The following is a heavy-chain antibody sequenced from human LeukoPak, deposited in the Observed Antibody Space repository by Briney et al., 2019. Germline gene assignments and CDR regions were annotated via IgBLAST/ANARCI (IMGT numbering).Heavy chain of an antibody. J-gene: IGHJ4*02. Sequence: PGGSLRLSCAASGFSVSSNYMTWVRQAPGKGLEWVSVIHSGGRAYYADSVKGRFTISRDNSKNTLYLQMNSLRAEDTAVYYCAKDQVEHHDSGSSQFDYWGQGTLVTVSS. CDR1: GFSVSSNY. V-gene: IGHV3-66*02. CDR3: AKDQVEHHDSGSSQFDY. D-gene: IGHD1-26*01. CDR2: IHSGGRA.